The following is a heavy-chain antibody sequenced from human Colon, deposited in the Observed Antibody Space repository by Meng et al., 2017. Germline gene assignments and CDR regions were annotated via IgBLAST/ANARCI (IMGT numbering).Heavy chain of an antibody. Sequence: GESLKISCAASGFSFSSNFMSGVRQAPGKGLEWVASIKHDGSEEGYVDSVKGRFTISRDNTKNSLYLQMNSMRAEDTAVYYCAKNRVGHDFWGQGMLVTVSS. J-gene: IGHJ4*02. D-gene: IGHD1-26*01. V-gene: IGHV3-7*01. CDR3: AKNRVGHDF. CDR2: IKHDGSEE. CDR1: GFSFSSNF.